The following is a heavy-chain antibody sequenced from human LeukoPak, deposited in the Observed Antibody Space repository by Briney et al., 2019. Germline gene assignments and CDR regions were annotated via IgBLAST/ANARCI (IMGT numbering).Heavy chain of an antibody. CDR3: ARNAYYYDSSGIDY. CDR1: GGSVSSGSYY. D-gene: IGHD3-22*01. J-gene: IGHJ4*02. V-gene: IGHV4-61*01. CDR2: IYYSGST. Sequence: SETLSLTCTVSGGSVSSGSYYWSWMRQPPGKGREWMGYIYYSGSTNYNPSLKSRVTISVDTSKNQFSLKLSSVTAADTAVYYCARNAYYYDSSGIDYWGQGTLVTVSS.